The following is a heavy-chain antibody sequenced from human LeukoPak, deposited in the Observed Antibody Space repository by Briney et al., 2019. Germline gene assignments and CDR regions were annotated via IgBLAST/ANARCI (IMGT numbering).Heavy chain of an antibody. J-gene: IGHJ4*02. D-gene: IGHD6-19*01. Sequence: GGSLRLSCAASGFTFSSYWMSWVRQAPGKGLEWVANIKEDGSEKYYVDSVKGRFTISRDNAMNSLYLQMNSLRAEDTAVYYCARDRREWLPADYWGQGTLVTVSS. CDR3: ARDRREWLPADY. V-gene: IGHV3-7*01. CDR1: GFTFSSYW. CDR2: IKEDGSEK.